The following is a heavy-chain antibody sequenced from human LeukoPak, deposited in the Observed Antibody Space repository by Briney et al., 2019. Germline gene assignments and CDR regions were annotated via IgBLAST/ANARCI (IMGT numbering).Heavy chain of an antibody. J-gene: IGHJ3*02. CDR2: ISSGNSYT. CDR1: GFTFSDYY. CDR3: ARASSKQLAGYLPDGFDI. D-gene: IGHD3-9*01. V-gene: IGHV3-11*06. Sequence: GGSLRLSCAASGFTFSDYYMSWIRQAPGKGLEWVSYISSGNSYTNYADSVKGRFTISRDNAKNSLSLQMNSLRADDAAVYYCARASSKQLAGYLPDGFDIWGQGTMVTVSS.